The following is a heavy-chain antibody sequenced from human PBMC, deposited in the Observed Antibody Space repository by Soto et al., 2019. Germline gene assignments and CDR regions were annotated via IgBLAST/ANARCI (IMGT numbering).Heavy chain of an antibody. J-gene: IGHJ2*01. CDR1: AFTFSSYG. V-gene: IGHV3-33*01. CDR3: ARYWYFDV. Sequence: QVQLVESGGGVVQPGRSLRLSCAASAFTFSSYGMHWVRQAPGKGLEWVALIWYYASNKYYADSVKGRFTISRDNSKKTVYLQMNSLRAEDTAVYYCARYWYFDVWGRGTLVTVSS. CDR2: IWYYASNK.